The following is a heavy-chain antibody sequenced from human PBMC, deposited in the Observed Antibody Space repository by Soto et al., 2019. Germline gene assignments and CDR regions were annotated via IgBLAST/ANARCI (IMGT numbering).Heavy chain of an antibody. CDR1: GFTFSNSA. CDR2: INAGNGNT. D-gene: IGHD3-10*01. V-gene: IGHV1-3*01. J-gene: IGHJ5*02. CDR3: ARGGPPIDP. Sequence: ASVKVSCKASGFTFSNSAMHWVRQAPGQRLEWMGWINAGNGNTKYSQKFQGRVTITRDTSASTAYMELSSLRSEDTAVYYCARGGPPIDPWGQGTLVTVSS.